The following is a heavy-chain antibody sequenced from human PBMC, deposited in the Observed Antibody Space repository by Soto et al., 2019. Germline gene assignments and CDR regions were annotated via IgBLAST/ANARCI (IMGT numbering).Heavy chain of an antibody. Sequence: GGSLRLSCAASGFTFSSYSMNWVRQAPGKGLEWVSSISSSSSYIYYADSVKGRFTISRDNAKNSLYLQRNSLRSEDTAVYYCGRDHSGPIFGVVRGYYYYMDVWGKGTTVTVSS. J-gene: IGHJ6*03. V-gene: IGHV3-21*01. CDR3: GRDHSGPIFGVVRGYYYYMDV. CDR2: ISSSSSYI. D-gene: IGHD3-3*01. CDR1: GFTFSSYS.